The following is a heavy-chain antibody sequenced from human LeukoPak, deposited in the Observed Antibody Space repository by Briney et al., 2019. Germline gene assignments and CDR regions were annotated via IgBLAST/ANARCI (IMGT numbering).Heavy chain of an antibody. CDR3: ARGGSSSPLFDP. CDR1: GYTCTGYY. V-gene: IGHV1-2*04. Sequence: ASVKVSCKASGYTCTGYYMHWVRQAPGQGLEWMGWINPNSGGTNYAKKFQGWLTMTRETSISTAYMELSRLRSDDTAVYYCARGGSSSPLFDPWGQGTLVTVSS. J-gene: IGHJ5*02. D-gene: IGHD6-13*01. CDR2: INPNSGGT.